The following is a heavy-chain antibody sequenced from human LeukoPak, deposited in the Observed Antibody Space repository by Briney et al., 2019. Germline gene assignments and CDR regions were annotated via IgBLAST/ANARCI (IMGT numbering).Heavy chain of an antibody. J-gene: IGHJ5*02. CDR2: THYSGST. CDR1: GGSISTYY. Sequence: PSETLSLTCTVSGGSISTYYWMWIRQPPGKGLEWIGCTHYSGSTNYNPSLKSRVTMSVDTSKNLFSLKLSSVTAADTAVYYCARGDMMLRGVIDEIDPWGQGTLVTVSS. D-gene: IGHD3-10*01. CDR3: ARGDMMLRGVIDEIDP. V-gene: IGHV4-59*01.